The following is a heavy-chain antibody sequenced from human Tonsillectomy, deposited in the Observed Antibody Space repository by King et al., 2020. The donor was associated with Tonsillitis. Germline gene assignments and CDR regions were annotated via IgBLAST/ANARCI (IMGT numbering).Heavy chain of an antibody. D-gene: IGHD6-6*01. V-gene: IGHV4-61*02. J-gene: IGHJ6*03. CDR3: ATSSSSTIYYYYHYMDV. CDR1: GGSITSGSYY. Sequence: VQLQESGPGLVKPSQTLSLTCTVSGGSITSGSYYWSWIRQPAGKGLEWIGHVYPRGSTIYNPSLESRVTISLDTSKNQFSLKLSSVTAADTAVYYCATSSSSTIYYYYHYMDVWGKGTTVTVSS. CDR2: VYPRGST.